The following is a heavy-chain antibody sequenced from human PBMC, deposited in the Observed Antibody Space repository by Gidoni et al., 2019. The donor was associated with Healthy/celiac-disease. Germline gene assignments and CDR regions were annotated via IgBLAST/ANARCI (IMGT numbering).Heavy chain of an antibody. CDR2: IYHSGST. CDR1: GYSISSGYY. CDR3: ARALGAHSSASRALDY. J-gene: IGHJ4*02. V-gene: IGHV4-38-2*01. Sequence: QVQLQESGPGLVKPSETLSLTCAVSGYSISSGYYWGWIRQPPGKGLEWIGSIYHSGSTYYNPSLKSRVTISVDTSKNQFSLKLSSVTAADTAVYYCARALGAHSSASRALDYWGQGTLVTVSS. D-gene: IGHD3-22*01.